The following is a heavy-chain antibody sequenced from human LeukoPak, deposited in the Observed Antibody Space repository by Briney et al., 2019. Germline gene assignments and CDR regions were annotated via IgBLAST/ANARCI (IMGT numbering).Heavy chain of an antibody. CDR2: INTNTGNP. D-gene: IGHD5-18*01. J-gene: IGHJ4*02. CDR1: GYTFTSYA. CDR3: ARGDRAGYSYGYHY. V-gene: IGHV7-4-1*02. Sequence: GASVKVSCKASGYTFTSYAMNWVRQAPGQGLEWMGWINTNTGNPTYAQGFTGRFVFSLDTSVSTAYLQISSLKAEDTAVYYCARGDRAGYSYGYHYWGQGTLVTVSS.